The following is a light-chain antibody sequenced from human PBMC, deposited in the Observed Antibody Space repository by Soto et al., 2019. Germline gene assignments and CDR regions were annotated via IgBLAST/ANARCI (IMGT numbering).Light chain of an antibody. CDR3: QSYDRSLSGSF. V-gene: IGLV1-40*01. Sequence: QSVLTQPPSASGTPGQRVTISCSGSSSNIGSNTVSWYQHLPGTAPKLLIYRNTYRPSGVPDRFSGSRSATSASLTITGLQAEDEADYYCQSYDRSLSGSFFGTGTQLTVL. CDR1: SSNIGSNT. CDR2: RNT. J-gene: IGLJ1*01.